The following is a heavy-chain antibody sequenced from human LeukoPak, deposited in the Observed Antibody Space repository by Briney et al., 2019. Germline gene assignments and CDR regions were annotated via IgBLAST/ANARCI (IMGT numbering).Heavy chain of an antibody. Sequence: SETLSLTCTVSGGSISSYYWSWVRQPPGKGLEWIGYIYYSGSTNYNPSLKSRVTISVDTSKNQFSLKLSSVTAADTAVYYCARVQLGYSSGWYSPPRYYFDYWGQGTLVTVSS. CDR1: GGSISSYY. CDR3: ARVQLGYSSGWYSPPRYYFDY. CDR2: IYYSGST. J-gene: IGHJ4*02. V-gene: IGHV4-59*01. D-gene: IGHD6-19*01.